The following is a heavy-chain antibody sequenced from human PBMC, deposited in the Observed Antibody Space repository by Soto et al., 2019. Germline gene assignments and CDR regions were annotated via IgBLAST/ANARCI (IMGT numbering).Heavy chain of an antibody. Sequence: VQVLESGGGLVQPGGSLRLSCAASGFTVSSYAMSWVRQAPGKGLEWVSAISGSGGRTYYADSVTGRCPISRDNSKNTLYLQMHSLRAEDTAVYYCAKDRGQWPTGGPDYWGQGTLVTVSS. CDR3: AKDRGQWPTGGPDY. CDR2: ISGSGGRT. J-gene: IGHJ4*02. CDR1: GFTVSSYA. D-gene: IGHD6-19*01. V-gene: IGHV3-23*01.